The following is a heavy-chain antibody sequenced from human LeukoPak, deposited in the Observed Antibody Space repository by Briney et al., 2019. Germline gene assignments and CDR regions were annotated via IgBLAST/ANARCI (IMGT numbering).Heavy chain of an antibody. D-gene: IGHD6-13*01. V-gene: IGHV3-74*01. CDR2: INSGGSSI. Sequence: GGSLRLSCAASGFTFSSFWMYWVRQAPGKGLVWVSRINSGGSSIGYADSVKGRFTISRDNANNTLSLQMDSLRAEDTAVYFCASAGRVGDIFDIWGQGTMVTVSS. CDR1: GFTFSSFW. J-gene: IGHJ3*02. CDR3: ASAGRVGDIFDI.